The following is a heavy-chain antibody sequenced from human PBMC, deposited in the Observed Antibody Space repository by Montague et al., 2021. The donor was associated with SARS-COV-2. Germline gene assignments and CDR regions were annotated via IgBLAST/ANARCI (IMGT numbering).Heavy chain of an antibody. CDR3: ARGRQHFNMIVVVMTGGEYYFDY. CDR2: INHRGTS. V-gene: IGHV4-34*01. D-gene: IGHD3-22*01. Sequence: SETLSLTCAVYGGSFSDYYWSWIRQPPGKGLEWIGEINHRGTSKYSPSLKSRVSISLDTSKNRFSLYLSSVTAADTAVYYCARGRQHFNMIVVVMTGGEYYFDYWGQGTLVTVSS. J-gene: IGHJ4*02. CDR1: GGSFSDYY.